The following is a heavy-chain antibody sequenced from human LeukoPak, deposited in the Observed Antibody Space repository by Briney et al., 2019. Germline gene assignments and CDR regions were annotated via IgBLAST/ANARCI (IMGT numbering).Heavy chain of an antibody. V-gene: IGHV3-21*01. CDR1: GFTFSSYW. CDR3: ARAHEVGDY. D-gene: IGHD1-26*01. J-gene: IGHJ4*02. CDR2: ISSSSSSYI. Sequence: GGSLRLSCAASGFTFSSYWMSWVRQAPGKGLEWVSSISSSSSSYIYYADSVKGRFTISRDNAENSLYLQMNSLRAEDTAVYYCARAHEVGDYWGQGTLVTVSS.